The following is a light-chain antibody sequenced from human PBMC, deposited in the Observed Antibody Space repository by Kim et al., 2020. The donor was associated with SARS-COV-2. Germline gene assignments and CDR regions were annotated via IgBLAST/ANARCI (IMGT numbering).Light chain of an antibody. CDR1: SSNVGAAYD. CDR2: GNS. V-gene: IGLV1-40*01. J-gene: IGLJ1*01. Sequence: QSVLTQPPSVSGAPGQRVTISCTGSSSNVGAAYDVNWYQQLPGTAPKLLIFGNSNRPSGVPDRFSGSKSGNTVSLAITGLQAEDETDYYCQSYDSSRSGYVFGTGTKVTVL. CDR3: QSYDSSRSGYV.